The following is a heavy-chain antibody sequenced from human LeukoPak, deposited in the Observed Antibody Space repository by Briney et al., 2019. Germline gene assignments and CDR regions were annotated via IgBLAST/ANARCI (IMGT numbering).Heavy chain of an antibody. Sequence: SETLSLTCTVSGGSVSTGSYYWSWIRQPAGRGLEWIGHIHTSGTMSYNASLKSRVRISVETSKNQFSLRLSSVTAADTAVYYCARETTMVRGVINWFDPWGQGTLVTVSS. J-gene: IGHJ5*02. CDR1: GGSVSTGSYY. CDR2: IHTSGTM. V-gene: IGHV4-61*09. CDR3: ARETTMVRGVINWFDP. D-gene: IGHD3-10*01.